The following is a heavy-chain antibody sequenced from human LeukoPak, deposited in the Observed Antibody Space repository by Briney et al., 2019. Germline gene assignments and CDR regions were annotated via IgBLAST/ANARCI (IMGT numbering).Heavy chain of an antibody. V-gene: IGHV3-21*01. Sequence: GGSLRLSCAASGFTFSSYSMTWVRQAPGKGLEWVSSISSSSSYIYYADSVKGRFTISRDNAKNSLYLQMNSLRAEDTAVYYCARAPIVVVVAATPDYYGMDVWGQGTTVTVSS. J-gene: IGHJ6*02. D-gene: IGHD2-15*01. CDR1: GFTFSSYS. CDR3: ARAPIVVVVAATPDYYGMDV. CDR2: ISSSSSYI.